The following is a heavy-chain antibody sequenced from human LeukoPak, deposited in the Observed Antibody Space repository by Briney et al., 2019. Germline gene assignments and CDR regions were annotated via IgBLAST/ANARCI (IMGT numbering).Heavy chain of an antibody. D-gene: IGHD2-2*01. CDR1: GFIVSSSY. V-gene: IGHV3-66*01. CDR2: IYSGGST. Sequence: GGSLRLSCEASGFIVSSSYMSWVHQAPGKGLEWVSVIYSGGSTYYADSVKGRFAISRDNSKNTLYLQMNSLRAEDTAVYYCARGETSSYDYWGQGTLVTVSS. J-gene: IGHJ4*02. CDR3: ARGETSSYDY.